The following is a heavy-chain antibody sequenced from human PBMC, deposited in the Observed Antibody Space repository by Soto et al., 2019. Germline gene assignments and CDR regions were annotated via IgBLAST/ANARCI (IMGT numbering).Heavy chain of an antibody. CDR1: GFSLTASRMS. CDR3: ARMIFGRSGAYSFDF. V-gene: IGHV2-70*11. Sequence: SGPTLVNPTQTLTLTCTFSGFSLTASRMSISWIRQPPGKALEWLARIDWDDAKYFNTSLKTRLTVSKDTSKTQVVLTMTNMDPVDTGSYYCARMIFGRSGAYSFDFWGQGIVVTVS. D-gene: IGHD3-3*01. CDR2: IDWDDAK. J-gene: IGHJ4*02.